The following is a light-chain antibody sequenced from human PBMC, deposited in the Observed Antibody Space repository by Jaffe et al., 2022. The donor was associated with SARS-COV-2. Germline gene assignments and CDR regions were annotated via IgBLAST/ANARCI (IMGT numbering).Light chain of an antibody. J-gene: IGKJ2*01. CDR3: LHYNNWPYT. Sequence: EIVMTQSPATLSVSPGERATLSCRASQSVSNNLAWYQQKPGQAPRLLIYGASTRATGMPARFSGSGSGTEFTLTISSLQSEDFAVYYCLHYNNWPYTFGQGTKLEIK. CDR1: QSVSNN. CDR2: GAS. V-gene: IGKV3-15*01.